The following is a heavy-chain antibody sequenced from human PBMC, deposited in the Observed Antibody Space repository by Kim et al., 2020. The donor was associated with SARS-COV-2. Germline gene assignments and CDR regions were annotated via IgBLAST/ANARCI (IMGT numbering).Heavy chain of an antibody. CDR1: GHTFTSYG. Sequence: ASVKVSCKASGHTFTSYGISWVRQAPGQGLEWMGWISAYNGNTNYAQKLQGRVTMTTDTSTSTAYMELRSLRSDDTAVYYCARNHCSGGSCYYYYYGMDVWGQGTTVTVSS. D-gene: IGHD2-15*01. J-gene: IGHJ6*02. V-gene: IGHV1-18*01. CDR2: ISAYNGNT. CDR3: ARNHCSGGSCYYYYYGMDV.